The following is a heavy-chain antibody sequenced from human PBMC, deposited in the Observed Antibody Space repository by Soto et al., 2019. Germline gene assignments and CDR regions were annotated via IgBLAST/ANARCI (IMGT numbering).Heavy chain of an antibody. J-gene: IGHJ3*02. Sequence: SGPTLVNPTQTLTLTCTFSGFSLSTSAVGVGWIRQPPGKALEWVALIYWNDDKRYSPSLKSRLTITKDTSKNQVVLTMTNMDPVDTATYYCAAMGFNSNIAGYCSNGVCYAFDIWGQGTMVTVSS. CDR3: AAMGFNSNIAGYCSNGVCYAFDI. D-gene: IGHD2-8*01. CDR2: IYWNDDK. CDR1: GFSLSTSAVG. V-gene: IGHV2-5*01.